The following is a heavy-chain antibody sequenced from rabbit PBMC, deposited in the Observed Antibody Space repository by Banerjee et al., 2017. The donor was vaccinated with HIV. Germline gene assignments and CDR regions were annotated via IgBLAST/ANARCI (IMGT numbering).Heavy chain of an antibody. V-gene: IGHV1S45*01. D-gene: IGHD4-1*01. CDR3: ARDLAGVVGWNLNL. CDR2: MYTTSTDNA. CDR1: GFSFSSSYY. Sequence: QEQLEESGGDLVKPEGSLTLTCTASGFSFSSSYYMCWVRKAPGKGLEWIGCMYTTSTDNAYYARWAKGRFTISKTSSTTVTLQMTSLTAADTATYFCARDLAGVVGWNLNLWGPGTLVTVS. J-gene: IGHJ4*01.